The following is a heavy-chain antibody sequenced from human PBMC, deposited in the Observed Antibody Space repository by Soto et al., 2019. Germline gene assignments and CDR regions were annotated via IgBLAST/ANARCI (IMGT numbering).Heavy chain of an antibody. CDR3: AHSGGTKEDIVVVVAAYFDY. CDR2: IYWDDDK. CDR1: GFSLSTSGVG. D-gene: IGHD2-15*01. V-gene: IGHV2-5*02. J-gene: IGHJ4*02. Sequence: SGPTLVNPTQTLTLTCTFSGFSLSTSGVGVGWIRQPPGKALEWLALIYWDDDKRYSPSLKSRLTITKDTSKNQVVLTMTNMDPVDTATYYCAHSGGTKEDIVVVVAAYFDYWGQGTLVTVSS.